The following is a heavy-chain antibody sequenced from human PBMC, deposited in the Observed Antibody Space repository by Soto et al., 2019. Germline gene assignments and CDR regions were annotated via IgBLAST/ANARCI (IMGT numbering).Heavy chain of an antibody. CDR3: ATYDSGSYYGVYFDY. D-gene: IGHD1-26*01. J-gene: IGHJ4*02. V-gene: IGHV4-39*01. Sequence: SETLSLTCTVSGGSISSSSYYWGWIRQPPGKGLEWIGSIYYSGSTYYNPSLKSRVTISLDTSKNQFSLKLSSVTAADTAVYYCATYDSGSYYGVYFDYWGQGTLVTVSS. CDR1: GGSISSSSYY. CDR2: IYYSGST.